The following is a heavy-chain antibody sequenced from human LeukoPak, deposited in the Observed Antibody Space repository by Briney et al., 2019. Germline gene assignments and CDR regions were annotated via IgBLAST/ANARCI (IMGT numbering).Heavy chain of an antibody. V-gene: IGHV3-23*01. CDR1: GFTFGHYA. CDR3: AKGVRGYYRPFDI. J-gene: IGHJ3*02. D-gene: IGHD3-22*01. CDR2: ISGSGGST. Sequence: GGSLRLSCAASGFTFGHYAMSWVRQAPGKGLEWVSAISGSGGSTYYADSVKGRFTISRDNSKNTLYLQMNSLRAEDTAVYYCAKGVRGYYRPFDIWGQGTMVTVSS.